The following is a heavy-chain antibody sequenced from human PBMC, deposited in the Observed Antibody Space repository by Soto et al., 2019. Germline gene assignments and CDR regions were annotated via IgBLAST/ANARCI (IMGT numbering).Heavy chain of an antibody. Sequence: EVQLVESGGGLVKPGGSLRLSCVGPGFIFSSYYMNWVRQAPGKGLEWVSSISGGSAYIYYADSVKGRFTISRDNAKNSLYLEMNSLRVEDTAVYYCVRVWRLVGRYGMDVWGQGTTVTLS. CDR2: ISGGSAYI. CDR1: GFIFSSYY. V-gene: IGHV3-21*02. D-gene: IGHD6-25*01. CDR3: VRVWRLVGRYGMDV. J-gene: IGHJ6*02.